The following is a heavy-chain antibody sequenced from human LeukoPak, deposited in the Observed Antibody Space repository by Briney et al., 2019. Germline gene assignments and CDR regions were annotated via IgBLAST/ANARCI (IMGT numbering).Heavy chain of an antibody. D-gene: IGHD1-26*01. CDR1: GGTFSSYA. Sequence: ASVKVSCKASGGTFSSYAISWVRQAPGQGLEWMGRIIPILGIANYAQKFQGRVTITADKSTSTAYMELSSLRSEDTAVYYCARDWVGASPTSIWFDPWGQGTLVTVSS. V-gene: IGHV1-69*04. CDR2: IIPILGIA. CDR3: ARDWVGASPTSIWFDP. J-gene: IGHJ5*02.